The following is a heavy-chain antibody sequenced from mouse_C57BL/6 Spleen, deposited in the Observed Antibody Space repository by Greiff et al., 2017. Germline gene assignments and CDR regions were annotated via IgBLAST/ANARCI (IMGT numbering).Heavy chain of an antibody. CDR1: GFNIKNTY. CDR3: ARGELGREGFDY. CDR2: IDPANGNT. V-gene: IGHV14-3*01. D-gene: IGHD4-1*01. J-gene: IGHJ2*01. Sequence: EVKLQQSVAELVRPGASVKLSCTASGFNIKNTYMHWVKQRPEQGLEWIGRIDPANGNTKYAPKFPGKATISADPSSNTAYLQLSILTSEDTAIYYCARGELGREGFDYWGQGTTLTVSS.